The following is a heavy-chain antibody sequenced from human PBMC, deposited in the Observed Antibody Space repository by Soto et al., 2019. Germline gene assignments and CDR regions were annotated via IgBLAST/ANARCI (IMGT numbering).Heavy chain of an antibody. J-gene: IGHJ4*02. Sequence: GSGPTLVNPTQTLTLTCTFSGFSLSTSGMCVSWIRQPPGKALEWLARIDWDDDKYYSTSLKTRLTISKDTSKNQVVLTMTNMDPVDTATYYCARNPSHSSGWYYFDYWGQGTLVTVSS. CDR3: ARNPSHSSGWYYFDY. D-gene: IGHD6-19*01. CDR1: GFSLSTSGMC. V-gene: IGHV2-70*11. CDR2: IDWDDDK.